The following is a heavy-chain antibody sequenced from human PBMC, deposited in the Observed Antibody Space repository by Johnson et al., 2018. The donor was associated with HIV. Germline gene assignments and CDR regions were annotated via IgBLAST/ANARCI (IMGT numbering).Heavy chain of an antibody. J-gene: IGHJ3*02. D-gene: IGHD1-26*01. Sequence: MLLVESGGGLIQPGESLRLSCAASGFTVSTYHMSWVRQAPGKGLEWVSVIYSGGSTYYADSVKGRFTISRDNAKNSLYLQMNSLRAEDTALYYCAKDMGIVGATHDAFDIWGQGTMVTVSS. CDR1: GFTVSTYH. CDR3: AKDMGIVGATHDAFDI. V-gene: IGHV3-53*01. CDR2: IYSGGST.